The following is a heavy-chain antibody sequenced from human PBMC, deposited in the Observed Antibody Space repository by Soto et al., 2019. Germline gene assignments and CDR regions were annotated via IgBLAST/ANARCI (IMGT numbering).Heavy chain of an antibody. D-gene: IGHD3-3*01. J-gene: IGHJ6*02. CDR1: AMTYSSIG. Sequence: TLRLPCVAAAMTYSSIGMHYIRQAPSKRLAWVSIIVQDGSKKSCGDSVKSRFTISRDKSRNTGYLQMNSMRADDTAVYYCARDASYYSLWSGYYPSRNGMDVWGQGTTVTVSS. CDR3: ARDASYYSLWSGYYPSRNGMDV. CDR2: IVQDGSKK. V-gene: IGHV3-33*01.